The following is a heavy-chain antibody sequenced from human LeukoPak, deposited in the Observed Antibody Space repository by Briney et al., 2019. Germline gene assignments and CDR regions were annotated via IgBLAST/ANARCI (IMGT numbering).Heavy chain of an antibody. V-gene: IGHV3-23*01. J-gene: IGHJ4*02. D-gene: IGHD5-12*01. Sequence: GGSLGLSCAASGFTFRNYVIHWVRQAPGKGLEWVSAISGSGGSTYYADSVKGRFTISRDTSKNTLYLQMNSLRAEDTAVYYCAKRGIDGSGYDLDYWGQGTLVTVSS. CDR2: ISGSGGST. CDR1: GFTFRNYV. CDR3: AKRGIDGSGYDLDY.